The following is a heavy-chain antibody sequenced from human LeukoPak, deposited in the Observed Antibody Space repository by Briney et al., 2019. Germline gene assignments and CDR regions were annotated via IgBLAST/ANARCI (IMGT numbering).Heavy chain of an antibody. D-gene: IGHD3-9*01. CDR3: ASLYDILTGRPDY. Sequence: SETLSLTCTVSGDSISSSSYYWGWIRQPPGKGLEWIGSIYYSGSTYYNPSLKSRVTISVDTSKNQFSLKLSSVTAADTAVYYCASLYDILTGRPDYWGQGTLLTVSS. V-gene: IGHV4-39*01. J-gene: IGHJ4*02. CDR1: GDSISSSSYY. CDR2: IYYSGST.